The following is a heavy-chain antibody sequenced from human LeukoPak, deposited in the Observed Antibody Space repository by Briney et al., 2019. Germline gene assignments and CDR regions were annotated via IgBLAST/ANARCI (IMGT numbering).Heavy chain of an antibody. V-gene: IGHV3-74*01. CDR1: GFTFSSYW. D-gene: IGHD6-19*01. J-gene: IGHJ6*02. CDR2: ITGDGGDT. CDR3: AKAPPGGGAVAAVTFGKNYYGMDV. Sequence: PGGSLRLSCAASGFTFSSYWMHWVRQAPGKGLVWVSHITGDGGDTSYAGSVKGRFTISRENAKNSLYLQMNSLRAGDTAVYYCAKAPPGGGAVAAVTFGKNYYGMDVWGQGTTVTVSS.